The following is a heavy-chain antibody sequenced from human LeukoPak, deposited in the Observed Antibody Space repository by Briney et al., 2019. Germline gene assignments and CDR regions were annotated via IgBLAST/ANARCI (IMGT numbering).Heavy chain of an antibody. CDR2: ISGSGGST. CDR1: GFTFSSYW. CDR3: AKDWGVVPAATTTFDY. D-gene: IGHD2-2*01. V-gene: IGHV3-23*01. Sequence: GGSLRRSCAASGFTFSSYWMSWVHQAPGKGREWVSAISGSGGSTYYADSVKGRFTISRDNSKNTLYLQMNSLRAEDTAVYYCAKDWGVVPAATTTFDYWGQGTLVTVSS. J-gene: IGHJ4*02.